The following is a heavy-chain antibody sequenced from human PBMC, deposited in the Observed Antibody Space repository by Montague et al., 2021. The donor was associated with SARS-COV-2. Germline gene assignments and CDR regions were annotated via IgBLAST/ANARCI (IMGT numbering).Heavy chain of an antibody. J-gene: IGHJ6*03. CDR1: GGSFSTYS. V-gene: IGHV4-34*01. CDR3: ARLRDGVVPSPILVVGPFYSDYDMDV. D-gene: IGHD3-22*01. CDR2: IHHGGST. Sequence: SETLSLTCAVHGGSFSTYSWNWIRQPPGKGLEWIGEIHHGGSTNYNPSLKSRVTISADTSKNQFSLKLTSVAAADTAVYYCARLRDGVVPSPILVVGPFYSDYDMDVWGRGTTVTVSS.